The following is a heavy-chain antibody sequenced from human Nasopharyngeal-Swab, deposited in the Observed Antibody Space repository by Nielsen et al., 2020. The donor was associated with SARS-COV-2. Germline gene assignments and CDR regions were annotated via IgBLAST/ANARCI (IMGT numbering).Heavy chain of an antibody. V-gene: IGHV3-7*03. J-gene: IGHJ6*02. Sequence: GESLKISCAASGFTFSSYWMSWVRQAPGKGLEWVANIKQDGSEKYYVDSVKGRFTISRDNAKNSLYLQMNSLRAEDTAVYYCARDVVGQMDVWGQGTTVTVSS. CDR3: ARDVVGQMDV. CDR2: IKQDGSEK. CDR1: GFTFSSYW. D-gene: IGHD3-10*01.